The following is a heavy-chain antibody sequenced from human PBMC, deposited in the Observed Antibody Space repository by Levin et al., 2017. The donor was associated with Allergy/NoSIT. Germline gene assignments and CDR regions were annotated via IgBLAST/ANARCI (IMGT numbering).Heavy chain of an antibody. D-gene: IGHD3-10*01. CDR2: FYYTGST. CDR3: ASRGVINYYDALDV. J-gene: IGHJ6*02. CDR1: GGSVSSLNHY. Sequence: SETLSLTCTVSGGSVSSLNHYWTWVRQPPGKGLEWIGNFYYTGSTKYNPTLQSRVTMSVDTPKNQFSLKLTSVTAADTAVYYCASRGVINYYDALDVWGQGTTVAVSS. V-gene: IGHV4-61*01.